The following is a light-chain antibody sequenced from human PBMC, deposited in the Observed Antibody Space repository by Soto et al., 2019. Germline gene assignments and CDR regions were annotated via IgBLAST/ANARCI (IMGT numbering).Light chain of an antibody. Sequence: AIQMTQSPSSLSASVGDRVTITCRASQDIRKDLAWYQQKPGKAPQILIYGPSTLQTGVASRFSGSGSATYFTLTIRTLHPEDSAAYSCLQDYNYPFTLGKGTKV. CDR1: QDIRKD. CDR2: GPS. CDR3: LQDYNYPFT. J-gene: IGKJ2*01. V-gene: IGKV1-6*01.